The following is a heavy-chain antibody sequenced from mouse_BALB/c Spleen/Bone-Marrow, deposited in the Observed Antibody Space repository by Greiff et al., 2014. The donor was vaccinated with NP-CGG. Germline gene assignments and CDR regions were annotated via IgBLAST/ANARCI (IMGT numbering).Heavy chain of an antibody. D-gene: IGHD1-1*01. V-gene: IGHV14-3*02. Sequence: EVKLVESGAELVKPGASVKLSCTASGFNIKDTYMHWVKQRPEQGLEWIGRIDPANGNIKYDPKFQGKATITADTSSNTAYLQLSSLTSEDTAVYYCAYGSSYDYYDYWGQGTTLTVSS. J-gene: IGHJ2*01. CDR3: AYGSSYDYYDY. CDR2: IDPANGNI. CDR1: GFNIKDTY.